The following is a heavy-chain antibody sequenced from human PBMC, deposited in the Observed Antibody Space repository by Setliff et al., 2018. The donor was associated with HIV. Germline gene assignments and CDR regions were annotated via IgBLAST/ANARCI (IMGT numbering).Heavy chain of an antibody. J-gene: IGHJ6*03. D-gene: IGHD3-10*01. CDR1: TFTTYA. CDR2: IYSGDRST. CDR3: AKALRDGSSTYFHYFYFMDV. Sequence: TFTTYAMTWVRQAPGKGLEWVSTIYSGDRSTYYGDSVKGRFTISRDNSKNTVYLQMNSLRAEDTAVYYCAKALRDGSSTYFHYFYFMDVWGKGATVTVSS. V-gene: IGHV3-23*03.